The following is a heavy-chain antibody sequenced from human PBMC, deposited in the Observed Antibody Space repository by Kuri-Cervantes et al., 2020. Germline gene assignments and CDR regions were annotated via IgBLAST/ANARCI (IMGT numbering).Heavy chain of an antibody. Sequence: GGSLRLSCAASGFTFSDYYMSWIRQAPGKGLEWVSYISSSGSTIYYADSVKGRFTVSRDNAKNSLYLQMNSLRAEDTAVYYCAKDLNRIWFGEFPYYYGMDVWGQGTTVTVSS. V-gene: IGHV3-11*01. CDR1: GFTFSDYY. D-gene: IGHD3-10*01. CDR3: AKDLNRIWFGEFPYYYGMDV. CDR2: ISSSGSTI. J-gene: IGHJ6*02.